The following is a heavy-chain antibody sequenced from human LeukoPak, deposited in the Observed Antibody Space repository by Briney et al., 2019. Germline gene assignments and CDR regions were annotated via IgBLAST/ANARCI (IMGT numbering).Heavy chain of an antibody. J-gene: IGHJ4*02. D-gene: IGHD6-13*01. CDR2: IDYAGRT. CDR1: GGSISRDY. Sequence: SETLSLTCTVSGGSISRDYWSWIRQPPGKGLEWIGYIDYAGRTNYNPSLKSRVTISVDTSKNQFSLKLSSVTAADTAVYYCARDRPGGSSLDYWGQGTLVTVSS. V-gene: IGHV4-59*01. CDR3: ARDRPGGSSLDY.